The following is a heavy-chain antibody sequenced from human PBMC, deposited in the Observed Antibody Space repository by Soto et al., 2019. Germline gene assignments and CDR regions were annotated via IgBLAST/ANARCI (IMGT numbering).Heavy chain of an antibody. CDR3: ARPRRITMVRGASFDY. V-gene: IGHV4-39*01. D-gene: IGHD3-10*01. CDR1: GGSISSSSYY. CDR2: IYYSGST. J-gene: IGHJ4*02. Sequence: ETLSLTCTVSGGSISSSSYYWGWIRQPPGKGLEWIGSIYYSGSTYYNPSLKSRVTISVDTSKNQFSLKLSSVTAADTAVYYCARPRRITMVRGASFDYWGQGTLVTVSS.